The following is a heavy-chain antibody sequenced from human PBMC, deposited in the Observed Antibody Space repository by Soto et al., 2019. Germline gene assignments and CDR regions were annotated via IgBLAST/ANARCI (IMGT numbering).Heavy chain of an antibody. CDR3: ARGVYSFDTGLDP. D-gene: IGHD5-18*01. CDR1: GGSISSGGYY. V-gene: IGHV4-31*03. Sequence: PSETLSLTCTVSGGSISSGGYYWSWIRQHPGKGLEWIGYIYYSGSTYYNPSLKSRVTISVDTSKNQFSLKLSSVTAADTAVYYWARGVYSFDTGLDPWGQGTLVTVSS. CDR2: IYYSGST. J-gene: IGHJ5*02.